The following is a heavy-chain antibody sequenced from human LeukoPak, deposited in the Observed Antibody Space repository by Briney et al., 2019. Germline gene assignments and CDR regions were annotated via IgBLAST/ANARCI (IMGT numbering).Heavy chain of an antibody. CDR3: AKRTLFWSGYYTDIYGMDV. CDR2: ISGSGGST. CDR1: GFTFSGYA. V-gene: IGHV3-23*01. Sequence: GGSLRLSYAASGFTFSGYAMSWVRQAPGKGLEWVSAISGSGGSTYYADSVKGRFTISRDNSKNTLYLQMNSLRAEDTAVYYCAKRTLFWSGYYTDIYGMDVWGQGTTVTVSS. J-gene: IGHJ6*02. D-gene: IGHD3-3*01.